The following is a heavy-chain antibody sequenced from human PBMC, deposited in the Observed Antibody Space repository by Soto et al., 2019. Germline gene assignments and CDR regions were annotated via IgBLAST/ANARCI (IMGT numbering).Heavy chain of an antibody. D-gene: IGHD3-22*01. CDR2: IYYSGST. CDR3: ARCPYDSSGYYSRPFDY. V-gene: IGHV4-31*03. CDR1: GGSISSGGYY. Sequence: PSETLSLTCTVSGGSISSGGYYWSWIRQHPGKGLEWIGYIYYSGSTYYNPSLKSRVTISVDTSKNQFSLKLSSVTAADTAVYYFARCPYDSSGYYSRPFDYWGQGTLVTVSS. J-gene: IGHJ4*02.